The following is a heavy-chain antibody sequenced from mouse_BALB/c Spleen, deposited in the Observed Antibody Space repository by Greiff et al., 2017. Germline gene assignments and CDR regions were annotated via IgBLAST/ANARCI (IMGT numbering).Heavy chain of an antibody. CDR1: GYTFTDYE. D-gene: IGHD2-9*01. CDR2: IDPETGGT. CDR3: TRSFYGSYAMDY. V-gene: IGHV1-15*01. Sequence: VKLQESGAELVRPGASVTLSCKASGYTFTDYEMHWVKQTPVHGLEWIGAIDPETGGTAYNQKFKGKATLTADKSSSTAYMELRSLTSEDSAVYYCTRSFYGSYAMDYWGQGTSVTVSS. J-gene: IGHJ4*01.